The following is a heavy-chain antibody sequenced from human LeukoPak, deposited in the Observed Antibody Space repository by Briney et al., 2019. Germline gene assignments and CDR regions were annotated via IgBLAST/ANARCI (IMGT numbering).Heavy chain of an antibody. CDR2: ISSSSSYI. V-gene: IGHV3-21*01. CDR1: GFTFSSYA. CDR3: ARLGFTIFGVVTSAYYFDY. J-gene: IGHJ4*02. Sequence: GGSLRLSCAASGFTFSSYAMNWVRQAPGKGLEWVSSISSSSSYIYYADSVKGRFTISRDNAKNSLYLQMNSLRAEDTAVYYCARLGFTIFGVVTSAYYFDYWGQGTLVTVSS. D-gene: IGHD3-3*01.